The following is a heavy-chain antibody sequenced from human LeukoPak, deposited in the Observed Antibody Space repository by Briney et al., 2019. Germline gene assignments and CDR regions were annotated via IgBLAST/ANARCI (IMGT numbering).Heavy chain of an antibody. J-gene: IGHJ4*02. V-gene: IGHV3-48*03. Sequence: GGSLRLSCAASGFTFGSYGMNWVRQAPGRGLEWVSYISSSGSTIYYADSVKGRFTISRDNAKDSLYLQMNSLRAEDTAVYYCARSTPKLPGYYFDYWGQGTLVTVSS. CDR1: GFTFGSYG. CDR2: ISSSGSTI. CDR3: ARSTPKLPGYYFDY. D-gene: IGHD5-24*01.